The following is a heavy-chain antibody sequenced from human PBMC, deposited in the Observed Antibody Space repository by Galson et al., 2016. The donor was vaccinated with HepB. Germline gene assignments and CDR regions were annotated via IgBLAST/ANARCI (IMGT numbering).Heavy chain of an antibody. D-gene: IGHD5-18*01. J-gene: IGHJ4*02. V-gene: IGHV1-2*02. CDR2: INPSSGGR. CDR3: ARDESETATVVLFDL. CDR1: GYSFTGYY. Sequence: SVKVSCKASGYSFTGYYMHWVRQAPGQGLEWMGRINPSSGGRNYAEKFQGRVTMTRDTSITTAYMELTRVRSDDTAVYYCARDESETATVVLFDLWGQGALVTVSS.